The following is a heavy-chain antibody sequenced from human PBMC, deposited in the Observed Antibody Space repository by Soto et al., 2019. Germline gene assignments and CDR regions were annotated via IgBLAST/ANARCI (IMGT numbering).Heavy chain of an antibody. CDR3: ARVGTGGRTTVTTSAV. J-gene: IGHJ4*02. V-gene: IGHV4-59*01. CDR1: GGSIDNYY. Sequence: QVQLQESGAGLVKPSETLSLTCTVSGGSIDNYYWSWIRQPPGRGLEWIGFIYSSGSTNYNPSVKSRVTISAETSRNQVSLKLTSVTTADTAVYYGARVGTGGRTTVTTSAVWGQGTLVTVSS. D-gene: IGHD4-17*01. CDR2: IYSSGST.